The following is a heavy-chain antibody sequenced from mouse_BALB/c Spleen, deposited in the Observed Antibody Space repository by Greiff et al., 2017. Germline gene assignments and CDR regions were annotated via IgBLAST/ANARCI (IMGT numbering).Heavy chain of an antibody. CDR2: INPYNGAT. Sequence: EVKLQESGPELVKPGASVKISCKASGYSFTGYYMHWVKQSHVKSLEWIGRINPYNGATSYNQNFKDKASLTVDKSSSTAYMELHSLTSEDSAVYYCAICYDYDVGYAMDYWGQGTSVTVSS. J-gene: IGHJ4*01. CDR1: GYSFTGYY. D-gene: IGHD2-4*01. V-gene: IGHV1-31*01. CDR3: AICYDYDVGYAMDY.